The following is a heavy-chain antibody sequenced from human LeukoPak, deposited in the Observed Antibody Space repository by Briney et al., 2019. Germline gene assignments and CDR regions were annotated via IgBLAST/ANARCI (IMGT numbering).Heavy chain of an antibody. V-gene: IGHV3-23*01. Sequence: GASLRLSCAASGFSFSIYAMSWVRQAPGKGLEWVSAISPGGDTIYYLDSVKGRFTIPRDNSKNTLYLQMNSLRAEDTAVYYCARRTTVVGPAPFDHWGQGTLVTVSS. CDR1: GFSFSIYA. CDR2: ISPGGDTI. CDR3: ARRTTVVGPAPFDH. J-gene: IGHJ4*02. D-gene: IGHD4-23*01.